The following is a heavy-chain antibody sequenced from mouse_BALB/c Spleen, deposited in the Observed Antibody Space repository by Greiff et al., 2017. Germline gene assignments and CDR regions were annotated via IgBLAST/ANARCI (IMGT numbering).Heavy chain of an antibody. D-gene: IGHD2-1*01. Sequence: EVMLVESGGGLVQPGGSRKLSCAASGFTFSSFGMHWVRQAPEKGLEWVAYISSGSSTIYYADTVKGRFTISRDNPKNTLFLQMTSLRSEDTAMYYCARSSYGNYGDYAMDYWGQGTSVTVSS. V-gene: IGHV5-17*02. CDR2: ISSGSSTI. CDR1: GFTFSSFG. CDR3: ARSSYGNYGDYAMDY. J-gene: IGHJ4*01.